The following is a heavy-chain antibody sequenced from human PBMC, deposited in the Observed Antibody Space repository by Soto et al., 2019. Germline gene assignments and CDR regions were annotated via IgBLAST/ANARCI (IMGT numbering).Heavy chain of an antibody. Sequence: ASVKVSCKASGYTFTSYAMHWVRQAPGQRLEWMGWINAGNGNTKYSQKFQGRVTITRDTSASTAYMELSSLRSEDTAVYYCASNQGYGDYYYYYGMDVWGQGTTVTVSS. CDR2: INAGNGNT. J-gene: IGHJ6*02. CDR1: GYTFTSYA. CDR3: ASNQGYGDYYYYYGMDV. D-gene: IGHD4-17*01. V-gene: IGHV1-3*01.